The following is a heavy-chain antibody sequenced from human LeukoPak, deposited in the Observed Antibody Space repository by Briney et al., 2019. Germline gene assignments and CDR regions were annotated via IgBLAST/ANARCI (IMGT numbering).Heavy chain of an antibody. CDR1: GITLSNYG. Sequence: GSLRLSCAVSGITLSNYGMSWVRQAPGKGLEWVAGISDSGGRTNYADSVKGRFTISRDNPRNTLYLQMNSLRTEDTAVYFCAKRGVVIRVILVGFHKEAYYFDSWGQGALVTVSS. CDR3: AKRGVVIRVILVGFHKEAYYFDS. J-gene: IGHJ4*02. CDR2: ISDSGGRT. D-gene: IGHD3-22*01. V-gene: IGHV3-23*01.